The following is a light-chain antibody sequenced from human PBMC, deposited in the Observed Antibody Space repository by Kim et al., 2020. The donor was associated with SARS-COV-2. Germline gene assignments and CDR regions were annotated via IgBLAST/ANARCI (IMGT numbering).Light chain of an antibody. V-gene: IGLV1-47*01. J-gene: IGLJ3*02. Sequence: QSVLTQPPSASGTPGQRVTISCSGSSSNIGSNYVYWYQQLPGTAPKLLIYRSDQRPSGVPDRFSGSKSGTSASLAISGLRSEDEADYYCAAWDDSLSGLWVFGGGTQLTVL. CDR3: AAWDDSLSGLWV. CDR2: RSD. CDR1: SSNIGSNY.